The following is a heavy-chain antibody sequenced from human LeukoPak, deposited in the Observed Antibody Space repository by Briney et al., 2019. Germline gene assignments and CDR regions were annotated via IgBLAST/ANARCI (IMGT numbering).Heavy chain of an antibody. CDR3: ARDLVTMAGFNYFDY. Sequence: ASAKVSCKASGYTFTSYGISWVRQAPGQGLEWMGWISAYNGNTNYVQKLQGRVTMTTDTSTSTAYMELRSLRSDDTAVYYCARDLVTMAGFNYFDYWGQGTLVTVSS. D-gene: IGHD6-19*01. CDR2: ISAYNGNT. J-gene: IGHJ4*02. CDR1: GYTFTSYG. V-gene: IGHV1-18*01.